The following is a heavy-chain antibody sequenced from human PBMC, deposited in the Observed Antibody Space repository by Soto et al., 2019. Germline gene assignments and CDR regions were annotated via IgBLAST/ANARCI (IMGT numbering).Heavy chain of an antibody. CDR1: GGNFSTHA. Sequence: QVQLVQSGAEVKKPGSSVKVSCKASGGNFSTHAISWVRQAPGQGLVWMGGIIPMFKTTISARKFQGRVTITADEYTSTAYMELGSLRSEDTAVYYCARDAYDRGSLDYWGQGTLVTVSS. D-gene: IGHD3-22*01. J-gene: IGHJ4*02. V-gene: IGHV1-69*01. CDR2: IIPMFKTT. CDR3: ARDAYDRGSLDY.